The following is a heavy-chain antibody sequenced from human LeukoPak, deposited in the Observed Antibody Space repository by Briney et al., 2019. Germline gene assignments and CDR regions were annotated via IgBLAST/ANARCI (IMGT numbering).Heavy chain of an antibody. CDR3: ARDRGWSYFDY. CDR1: GFTFSSYA. J-gene: IGHJ4*02. D-gene: IGHD2-15*01. V-gene: IGHV3-30-3*01. Sequence: GGSLRLSCAASGFTFSSYAMHWVRQAPGKGLEWVAVISYDGSNKYYADSVKGRFTISRDNSKNSLYLQMNSLRAEDTAVYYCARDRGWSYFDYWGQGTLVTVSS. CDR2: ISYDGSNK.